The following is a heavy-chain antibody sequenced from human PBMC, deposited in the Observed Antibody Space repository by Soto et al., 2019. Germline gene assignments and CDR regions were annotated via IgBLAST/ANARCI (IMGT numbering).Heavy chain of an antibody. V-gene: IGHV4-61*01. CDR1: GASLSSGSYY. CDR3: ARISYWVKDY. Sequence: SETLSLTCTVSGASLSSGSYYWSWIRQPPGKGLEWIGYFYYTGTTKYNPSLESRVTISADTSKNQFSLNLTSVTAADTAAYYCARISYWVKDYWGQGALVTVSS. J-gene: IGHJ4*02. CDR2: FYYTGTT. D-gene: IGHD2-8*02.